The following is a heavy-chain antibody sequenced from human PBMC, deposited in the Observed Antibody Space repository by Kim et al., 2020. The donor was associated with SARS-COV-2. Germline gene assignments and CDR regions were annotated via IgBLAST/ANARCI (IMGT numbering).Heavy chain of an antibody. Sequence: GESLKISCKGSGYSFIGYWIAWVRQMPGKGLEWMGIIYPGDSDTRYSPSFQGQVTISADKSISTAYLQWSSLKASDTAIYYCARLRVQLWSDFDYWGQGALVTVSS. CDR1: GYSFIGYW. D-gene: IGHD1-1*01. V-gene: IGHV5-51*01. J-gene: IGHJ4*02. CDR2: IYPGDSDT. CDR3: ARLRVQLWSDFDY.